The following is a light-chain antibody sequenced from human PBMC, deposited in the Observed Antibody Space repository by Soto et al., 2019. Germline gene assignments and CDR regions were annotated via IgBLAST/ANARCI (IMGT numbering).Light chain of an antibody. CDR3: SSYTSSSTPVV. V-gene: IGLV2-14*01. J-gene: IGLJ2*01. CDR1: NSDVGGYNY. CDR2: DVS. Sequence: QSALTQPASVSGSPGQSITISCTGTNSDVGGYNYVPWYQQHPGKAPKLMIYDVSNRPSGVSNRFSGSKSGNTASLTISGLQAEDEADYYCSSYTSSSTPVVFGGGTKLTVL.